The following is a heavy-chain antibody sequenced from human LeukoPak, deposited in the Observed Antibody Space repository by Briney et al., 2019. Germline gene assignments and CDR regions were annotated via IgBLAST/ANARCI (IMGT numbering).Heavy chain of an antibody. CDR2: IKSKTDGGTT. CDR3: TTDLGSSDY. J-gene: IGHJ4*02. D-gene: IGHD1-26*01. Sequence: GGSLRLSCAASGFTFSNAWMSWVRQAPGKGLEWVDRIKSKTDGGTTDYAAPVKGRFTISRDDSKNTLYLQMNSLKTEDTAVYYCTTDLGSSDYWGQGTLVTVSS. V-gene: IGHV3-15*01. CDR1: GFTFSNAW.